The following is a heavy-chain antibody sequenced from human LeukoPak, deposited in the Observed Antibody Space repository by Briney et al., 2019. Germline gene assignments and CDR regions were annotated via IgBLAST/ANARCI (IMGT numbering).Heavy chain of an antibody. CDR2: ISSSGSTV. CDR3: TRGGTTMIVVYF. CDR1: GFIFSNYN. D-gene: IGHD3-22*01. J-gene: IGHJ4*02. Sequence: GGSLRLFCAASGFIFSNYNMNWVRQAPGKGLEWISYISSSGSTVYYADSVKGRFTISRDNAKNSLYLQMNSLRDEDTAVYYCTRGGTTMIVVYFWGQGTLVTVSS. V-gene: IGHV3-48*02.